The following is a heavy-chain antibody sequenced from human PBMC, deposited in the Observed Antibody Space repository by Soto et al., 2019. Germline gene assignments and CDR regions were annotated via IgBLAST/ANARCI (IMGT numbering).Heavy chain of an antibody. D-gene: IGHD6-19*01. CDR1: GHSLSSGGYY. Sequence: PXETLSLTCTVAGHSLSSGGYYWSWIRQHPGKGLEWVGYIYFTGTTLYNPSLKSRLAISVDTSKNQFSLKLTSVTAADTAVYYCARDWGSSGWPNWGQGVLVTVSS. CDR2: IYFTGTT. V-gene: IGHV4-31*03. J-gene: IGHJ4*02. CDR3: ARDWGSSGWPN.